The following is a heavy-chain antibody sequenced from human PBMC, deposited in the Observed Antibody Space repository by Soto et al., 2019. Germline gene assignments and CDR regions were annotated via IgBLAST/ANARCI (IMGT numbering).Heavy chain of an antibody. V-gene: IGHV3-23*01. D-gene: IGHD4-17*01. CDR3: AKLASDSGDYGGFDY. Sequence: GGSLRLSCSASGFTFSSHALSWFRQAPGQGLEWVSSIRGSGSSTYYADSVKGRFTISRDNSNNTLYLQMNSLSAEDTALYFCAKLASDSGDYGGFDYWGQGTPVTVSS. CDR1: GFTFSSHA. J-gene: IGHJ4*02. CDR2: IRGSGSST.